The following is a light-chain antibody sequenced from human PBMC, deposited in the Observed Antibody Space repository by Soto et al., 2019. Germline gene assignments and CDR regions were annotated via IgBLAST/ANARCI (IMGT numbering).Light chain of an antibody. Sequence: DIQMTQSPSSLSASVGDRVTITCRASQDISNSLAWYQQKPGKVPMVLIYAASILQSGVPARFSGSGSGTEFTLTISSLQPEDVATYYCQKYNSAPLTFGGGTKVEI. CDR1: QDISNS. J-gene: IGKJ4*01. CDR3: QKYNSAPLT. V-gene: IGKV1-27*01. CDR2: AAS.